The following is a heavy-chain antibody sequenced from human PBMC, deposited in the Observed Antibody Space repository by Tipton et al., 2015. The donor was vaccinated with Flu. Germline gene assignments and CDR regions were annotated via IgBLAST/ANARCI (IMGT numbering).Heavy chain of an antibody. CDR1: GGSIGSHY. CDR2: IYTSGST. CDR3: ARDQWAYCYSTTCLFGWDI. V-gene: IGHV4-4*07. D-gene: IGHD2-2*01. Sequence: TLSLTCTVSGGSIGSHYWSWIRRPAGKGLEWIGRIYTSGSTNYNPSLKSRVTMSVDTSKNQFSLKLSSVTAADTAVYYCARDQWAYCYSTTCLFGWDIWGQGTMVTVSS. J-gene: IGHJ3*02.